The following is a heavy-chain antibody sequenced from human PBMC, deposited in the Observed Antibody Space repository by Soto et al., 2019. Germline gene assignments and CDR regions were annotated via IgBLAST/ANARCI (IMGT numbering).Heavy chain of an antibody. J-gene: IGHJ4*02. D-gene: IGHD6-19*01. CDR1: GFTFDDYA. Sequence: GGSLRLSCAASGFTFDDYAMHWVRQAPGKGLEWVSGISWNSGSIGYADSVKGRFTISRDNAKNSLYLQMNSLRAEDTALYYCAKDIRAPPSGWYGRRGGYWGQGTLVTVSS. CDR3: AKDIRAPPSGWYGRRGGY. V-gene: IGHV3-9*01. CDR2: ISWNSGSI.